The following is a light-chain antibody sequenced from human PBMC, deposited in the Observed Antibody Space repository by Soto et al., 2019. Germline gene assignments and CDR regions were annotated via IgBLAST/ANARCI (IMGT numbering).Light chain of an antibody. Sequence: DIQMTQSPSSLSASVGDRVTITCRASQNINRLLAWYQQKPGKVPKRLIYKASSLDSGVPSRFSGSGSGTEFTLSISGLQPDDLATDDCLQHLDCPLTFGGGTKVEIK. CDR1: QNINRL. J-gene: IGKJ4*01. CDR3: LQHLDCPLT. CDR2: KAS. V-gene: IGKV1-5*03.